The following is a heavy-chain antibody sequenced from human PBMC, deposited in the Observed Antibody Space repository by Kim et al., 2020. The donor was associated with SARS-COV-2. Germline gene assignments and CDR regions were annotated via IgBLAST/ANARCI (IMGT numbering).Heavy chain of an antibody. CDR3: ARAQRGYSYGFLYYFDY. J-gene: IGHJ4*01. CDR1: GGSFSGYY. Sequence: SETLSLTCAVYGGSFSGYYWSWIRQPPGKGLEWIGEINHSGSTNYNPSLKSRVTISVDTSKNQFSLKLSSVTAADTAVYYCARAQRGYSYGFLYYFDYWG. CDR2: INHSGST. V-gene: IGHV4-34*01. D-gene: IGHD5-18*01.